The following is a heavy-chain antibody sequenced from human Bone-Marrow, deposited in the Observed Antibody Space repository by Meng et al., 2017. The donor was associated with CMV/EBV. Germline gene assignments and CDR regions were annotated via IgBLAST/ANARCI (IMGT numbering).Heavy chain of an antibody. Sequence: GSLRLSCSVSGGSVSSGTYYWSWIRRPPGKGLEWIGYISYTGSTKYNPSLLSRVTISADTSKSLFSLTLDSVTAADTALYYCARSRGGQLAPFDNWGLGILVTVSS. CDR2: ISYTGST. D-gene: IGHD6-13*01. CDR1: GGSVSSGTYY. CDR3: ARSRGGQLAPFDN. V-gene: IGHV4-61*03. J-gene: IGHJ4*02.